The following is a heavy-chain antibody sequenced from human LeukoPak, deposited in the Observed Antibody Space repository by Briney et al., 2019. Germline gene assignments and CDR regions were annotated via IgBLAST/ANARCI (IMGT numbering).Heavy chain of an antibody. CDR3: ARLSSGYYQQLATFDY. CDR1: GFTLSDYY. J-gene: IGHJ4*02. Sequence: KPGGSLRLSCAASGFTLSDYYMSWIRQAPGKGLEWVSYISNGAGTMYYADSVKGRFTISRDNAKNSLYLQMNSLRVEDTAVYYCARLSSGYYQQLATFDYWGQGILVTVSS. CDR2: ISNGAGTM. V-gene: IGHV3-11*04. D-gene: IGHD3-22*01.